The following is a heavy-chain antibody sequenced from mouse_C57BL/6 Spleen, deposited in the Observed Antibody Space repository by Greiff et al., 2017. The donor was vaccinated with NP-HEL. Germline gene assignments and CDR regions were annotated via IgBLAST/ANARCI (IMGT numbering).Heavy chain of an antibody. V-gene: IGHV1-80*01. D-gene: IGHD2-14*01. CDR3: ARRGVPYFDY. CDR2: IYPGDGDT. CDR1: GYAFSSYW. J-gene: IGHJ2*01. Sequence: QVQLKQSGAELVKPGASVKISCKASGYAFSSYWMNWVKQRPGRGLEWIGQIYPGDGDTNYNGKFKGKATLTADKSSSTAYMQLSSLTSEDSAVYFCARRGVPYFDYWGQGTTLTVSS.